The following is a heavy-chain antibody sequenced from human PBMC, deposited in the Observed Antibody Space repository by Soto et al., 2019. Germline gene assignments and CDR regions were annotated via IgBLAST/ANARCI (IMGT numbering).Heavy chain of an antibody. J-gene: IGHJ6*02. V-gene: IGHV3-23*01. CDR1: GFTFSSYA. CDR3: AKSSTPSYYDSSGYDYYYYYGMDV. CDR2: ISGSGGST. D-gene: IGHD3-22*01. Sequence: EVQLLESGGGLVQPGGSLRLSCAASGFTFSSYAMSWVRQAPGKGLEWVSAISGSGGSTYYADSVKGRFTISRDNSKNTLYLQMNSLRAEDTAVYYCAKSSTPSYYDSSGYDYYYYYGMDVWGQGTTVTVSS.